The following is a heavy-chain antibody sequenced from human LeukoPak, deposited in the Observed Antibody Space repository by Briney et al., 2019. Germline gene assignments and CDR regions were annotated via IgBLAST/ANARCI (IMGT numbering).Heavy chain of an antibody. V-gene: IGHV3-7*05. CDR1: GFTFSSYW. J-gene: IGHJ4*02. CDR2: IKQDGSEK. CDR3: ASLQVTAAPGMNFDS. D-gene: IGHD6-13*01. Sequence: PGGSPRLSCAAAGFTFSSYWMTWVRQAPGKGLEWVANIKQDGSEKYYVDSVKGRFTISRDNAKNSLYLQMNSLRAEDTAVYYCASLQVTAAPGMNFDSWGQGTLVTVSS.